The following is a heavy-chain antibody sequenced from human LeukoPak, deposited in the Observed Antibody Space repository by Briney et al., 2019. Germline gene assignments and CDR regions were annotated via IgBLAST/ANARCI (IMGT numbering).Heavy chain of an antibody. CDR1: GFTFSDYY. CDR2: ISSSSSYT. V-gene: IGHV3-11*06. J-gene: IGHJ3*02. CDR3: ARPSSKHYCSGGSCDDAFGI. D-gene: IGHD2-15*01. Sequence: GGSLRLSCAASGFTFSDYYMSWIRQAPGRGLEWVSYISSSSSYTNYADSVKGRFTITRDNAKNSLYLQMNSLRAEDTAVYYCARPSSKHYCSGGSCDDAFGIWGQGTMVTVSS.